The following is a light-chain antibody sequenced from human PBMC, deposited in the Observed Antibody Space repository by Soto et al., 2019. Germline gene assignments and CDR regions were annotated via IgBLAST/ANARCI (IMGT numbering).Light chain of an antibody. J-gene: IGKJ4*01. CDR1: QDISDY. V-gene: IGKV1-33*01. CDR3: QQYADLIT. CDR2: DAS. Sequence: DIQMTQSPSSLSASVGDKITITCQASQDISDYLIWYQQKPGKPPKLLIYDASNVENGDPSRFSGSGSGTLFTLTITSLQPEDFATYYCQQYADLITFGGGTKVDFK.